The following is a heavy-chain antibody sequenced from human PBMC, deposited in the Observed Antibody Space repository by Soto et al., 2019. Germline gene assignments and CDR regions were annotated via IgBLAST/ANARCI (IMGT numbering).Heavy chain of an antibody. V-gene: IGHV1-2*02. CDR1: GYFFSANY. CDR2: ITPHSGAT. CDR3: VRAHALGFSNWFEP. D-gene: IGHD3-10*01. J-gene: IGHJ5*02. Sequence: QVILVQSGAEVQKPGASLKVSCKASGYFFSANYLHWVRQAPGQGLAWLGWITPHSGATNDAQTCPGRVTMSAAASDSTAYMDLARQKTDGTAVNHCVRAHALGFSNWFEPWGRGTLVTVSS.